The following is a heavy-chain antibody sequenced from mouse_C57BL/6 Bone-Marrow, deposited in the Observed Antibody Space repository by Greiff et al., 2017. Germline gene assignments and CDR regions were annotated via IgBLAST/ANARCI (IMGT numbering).Heavy chain of an antibody. J-gene: IGHJ3*01. CDR3: ARHEDLHYAPSWFAY. D-gene: IGHD1-1*01. Sequence: VQVVESGAELVKPGASVKLSCKASGYTFTEYTIHWVKQRSGQGLEWIGWFYPGSGSIKYNEKFKDTATLTADKSSSTVYMELSRLTSKDSAVYFCARHEDLHYAPSWFAYWGQGTLVTVSA. V-gene: IGHV1-62-2*01. CDR2: FYPGSGSI. CDR1: GYTFTEYT.